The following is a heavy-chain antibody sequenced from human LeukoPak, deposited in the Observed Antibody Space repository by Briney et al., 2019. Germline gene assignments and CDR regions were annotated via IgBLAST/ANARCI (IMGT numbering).Heavy chain of an antibody. J-gene: IGHJ1*01. D-gene: IGHD6-13*01. CDR2: IYYSGST. Sequence: KASETLSLTCTVSGGSISSGDYYWSWIRQPPGKGLEWIGYIYYSGSTYYNPSLKSRVTISVDTSKNQFSLKLSSVTAADTAVYYCARRGLNSSSWYSEYFQHWGQGTLVTVSS. V-gene: IGHV4-30-4*01. CDR3: ARRGLNSSSWYSEYFQH. CDR1: GGSISSGDYY.